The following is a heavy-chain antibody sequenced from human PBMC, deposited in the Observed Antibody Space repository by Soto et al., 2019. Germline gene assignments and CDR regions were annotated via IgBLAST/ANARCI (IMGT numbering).Heavy chain of an antibody. D-gene: IGHD3-3*01. V-gene: IGHV3-33*01. J-gene: IGHJ6*02. CDR3: ARDAGPSRITTFGMVTINREYYGMDV. CDR2: IWYDGSNK. CDR1: GFTFNNYG. Sequence: QVQLVESGGGVVQPGRSLRLSCAASGFTFNNYGMHWVRQVPGKGLAWVAVIWYDGSNKDYADSVKGRFTISRDNSKNTLYLKMTSLRAEDTAVYFCARDAGPSRITTFGMVTINREYYGMDVWGQGTMVTVSS.